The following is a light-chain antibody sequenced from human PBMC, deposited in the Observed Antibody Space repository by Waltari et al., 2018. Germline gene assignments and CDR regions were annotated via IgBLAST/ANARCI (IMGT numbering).Light chain of an antibody. V-gene: IGKV3-20*01. Sequence: EMVLTQSPGTLSLSPGERATLSCRASQSVNNYLAWFQQKPGQAPRLLIHGASSMATGIPDRISGSGSGTDFTLTISGLEPQDFAVYYCQQYSSSPLTFGPGTKVDIK. CDR1: QSVNNY. CDR3: QQYSSSPLT. J-gene: IGKJ3*01. CDR2: GAS.